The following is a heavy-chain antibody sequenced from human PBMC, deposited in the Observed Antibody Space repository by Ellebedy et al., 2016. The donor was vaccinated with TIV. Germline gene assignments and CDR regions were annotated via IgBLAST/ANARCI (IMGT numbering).Heavy chain of an antibody. CDR1: GFNFRSYW. Sequence: PVGSLRLSCAASGFNFRSYWMTWVRQAPGKGLEWVAKIRQEGDEIYYVESVKGRFTISRDNAKNSLFLQMNSLRVEDTAVYYCARRASYGDYAVQVNPWFDPWGQGTLVTVSS. V-gene: IGHV3-7*01. CDR3: ARRASYGDYAVQVNPWFDP. J-gene: IGHJ5*02. D-gene: IGHD4-17*01. CDR2: IRQEGDEI.